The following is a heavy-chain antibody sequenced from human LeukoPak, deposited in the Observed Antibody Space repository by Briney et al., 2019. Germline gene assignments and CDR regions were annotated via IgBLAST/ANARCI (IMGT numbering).Heavy chain of an antibody. CDR2: ISFSGSTI. J-gene: IGHJ6*03. Sequence: GGSLRLSCAASGFTFSDYYMSWIRQAPGKGLEWVSYISFSGSTIYYADSVKGRFTISRDNAKNSLYLQMNSLRAEDTAVYYCARDDHVGAILGYMDVWGKGTTVTVSS. V-gene: IGHV3-11*01. CDR1: GFTFSDYY. CDR3: ARDDHVGAILGYMDV. D-gene: IGHD1-26*01.